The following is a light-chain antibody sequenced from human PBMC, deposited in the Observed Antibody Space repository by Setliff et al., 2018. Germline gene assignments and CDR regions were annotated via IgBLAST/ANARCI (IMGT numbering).Light chain of an antibody. CDR1: SSDVGAYNY. CDR3: TSYTSTARV. CDR2: EVS. Sequence: SALTQPASVSGSPGQSITISCTGTSSDVGAYNYVSWYQQHPGKAPKLMIYEVSNRPSGVSNRFSGSKSGNTASLTISGLQAEDEADYYCTSYTSTARVFGTGTKVTVL. J-gene: IGLJ1*01. V-gene: IGLV2-14*01.